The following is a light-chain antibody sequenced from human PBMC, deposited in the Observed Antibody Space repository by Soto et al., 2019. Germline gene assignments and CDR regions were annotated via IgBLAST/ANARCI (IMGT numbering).Light chain of an antibody. CDR1: QDISNH. Sequence: DIQMTQSPSSLSASVGDRVTITCQASQDISNHLNWYQQKPGKAPKLLIYDASNLETGVPSRFSGSGSGTDFSVTISRLQPEDIATYYCQQYENLPTFGQGTRLEI. V-gene: IGKV1-33*01. CDR3: QQYENLPT. J-gene: IGKJ5*01. CDR2: DAS.